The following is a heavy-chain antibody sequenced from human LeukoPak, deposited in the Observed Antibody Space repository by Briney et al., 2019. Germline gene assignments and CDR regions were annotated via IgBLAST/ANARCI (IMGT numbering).Heavy chain of an antibody. J-gene: IGHJ3*02. CDR1: GFTFSNYA. CDR3: AKEMHGGDAFDI. D-gene: IGHD3-3*01. Sequence: GGPLRLSCAASGFTFSNYAMSWVRQAPGKGLEWVSGINAGGGNTYYTDSEKGRFTISRDNSRNTLYLQMDSLRAEDTAVYYCAKEMHGGDAFDIWGQGTMVTVSS. CDR2: INAGGGNT. V-gene: IGHV3-23*01.